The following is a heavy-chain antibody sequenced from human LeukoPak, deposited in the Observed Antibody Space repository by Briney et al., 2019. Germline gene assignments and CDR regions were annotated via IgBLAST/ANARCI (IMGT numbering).Heavy chain of an antibody. V-gene: IGHV4-34*01. CDR1: GGSFSGYY. D-gene: IGHD2-2*01. J-gene: IGHJ4*02. CDR2: INHSGST. CDR3: ARASTIVVVPADPFDY. Sequence: SETLSLTCAVYGGSFSGYYWSWIRLPPGKGLEWIGEINHSGSTNYNPSLKSRVTISVDTSKNQFSLKLSSVTAADTAVYYCARASTIVVVPADPFDYWGQGTLVTVSS.